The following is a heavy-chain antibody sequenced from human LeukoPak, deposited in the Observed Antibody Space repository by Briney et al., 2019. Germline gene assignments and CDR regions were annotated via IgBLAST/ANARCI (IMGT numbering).Heavy chain of an antibody. CDR2: IYYSGST. D-gene: IGHD3-3*01. Sequence: SETLSLTCTVSGGSISSSSHYWGWIRQPPGKGLEWIGSIYYSGSTYYNPSLKSRVTISVDTSKNQFSLKLSSVTAADTAVYYCARELRFLEWLFAPRFDYWGQGTLVTVSS. CDR1: GGSISSSSHY. J-gene: IGHJ4*02. V-gene: IGHV4-39*07. CDR3: ARELRFLEWLFAPRFDY.